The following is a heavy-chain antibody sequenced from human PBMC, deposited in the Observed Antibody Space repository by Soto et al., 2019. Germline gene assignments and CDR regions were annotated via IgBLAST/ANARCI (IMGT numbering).Heavy chain of an antibody. D-gene: IGHD1-26*01. CDR2: FYYSGST. V-gene: IGHV4-39*01. Sequence: PSETLSLTCTVSGASITSTSYHWGWIRQPPGKGLEWIGNFYYSGSTYYNPSLRSRVTISVDASKNQFSVKVSSVTATDTAVYYCARSVGDYYYGMDFWGQGTTVTVSS. J-gene: IGHJ6*02. CDR3: ARSVGDYYYGMDF. CDR1: GASITSTSYH.